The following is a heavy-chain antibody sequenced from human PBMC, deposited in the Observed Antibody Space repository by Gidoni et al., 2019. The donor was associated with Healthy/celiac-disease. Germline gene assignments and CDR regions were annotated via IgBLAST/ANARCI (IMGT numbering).Heavy chain of an antibody. CDR1: GFTFSGSA. Sequence: EVQLVESGGGLVQPGGSLKLACAASGFTFSGSARHWVRQASGKGLEWVGRIRSKANSYATAYAASVKGRFTISRDDSKNTAYLQMNSLKTEDTAVYYCTRPILDTRNYYYYGMDVWGQGTTVTVSS. J-gene: IGHJ6*02. CDR3: TRPILDTRNYYYYGMDV. CDR2: IRSKANSYAT. V-gene: IGHV3-73*02. D-gene: IGHD2-21*01.